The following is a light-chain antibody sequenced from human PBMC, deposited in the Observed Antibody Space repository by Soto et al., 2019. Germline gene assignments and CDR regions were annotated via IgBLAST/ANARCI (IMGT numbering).Light chain of an antibody. CDR1: QSISSW. J-gene: IGKJ1*01. CDR3: QQYSVYSLT. CDR2: KAS. Sequence: DIQTTQSPSTLSASVGDRVTISCRASQSISSWLAWYQQKPGKAPILLIYKASSLDSGVPSRFSGSGSGTEFTLTISSLQPDDFATYYCQQYSVYSLTFGQGTKVDIK. V-gene: IGKV1-5*03.